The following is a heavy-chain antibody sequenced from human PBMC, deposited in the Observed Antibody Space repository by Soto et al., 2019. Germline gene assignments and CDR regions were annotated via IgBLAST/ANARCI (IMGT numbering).Heavy chain of an antibody. CDR3: ARSGSYGGGYFDY. CDR1: GGSISSGNW. Sequence: PSETLSLTCAVSGGSISSGNWWSWVRQPPGKGLEWIGEIYHSGSTNYNPSLKSRVTISVDKSKNQFSLKLSSVTAADTAVYYCARSGSYGGGYFDYWGQGTLVTVSS. V-gene: IGHV4-4*02. J-gene: IGHJ4*02. D-gene: IGHD1-26*01. CDR2: IYHSGST.